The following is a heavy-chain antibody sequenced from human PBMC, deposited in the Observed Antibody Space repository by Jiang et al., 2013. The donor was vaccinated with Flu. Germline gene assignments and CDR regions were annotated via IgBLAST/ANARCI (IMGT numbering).Heavy chain of an antibody. CDR3: CLAADGDFWFDP. D-gene: IGHD6-25*01. Sequence: SLKISCQGFGYRFTSHWIGWVRQLPERPGVDGNHYFGNSHTKYSPTFQGQVTISADKSISTAYLQWNSLKASDTAIYYCCLAADGDFWFDPCGQGTLVTVSS. CDR1: GYRFTSHW. CDR2: YFGNSHT. V-gene: IGHV5-51*01. J-gene: IGHJ5*02.